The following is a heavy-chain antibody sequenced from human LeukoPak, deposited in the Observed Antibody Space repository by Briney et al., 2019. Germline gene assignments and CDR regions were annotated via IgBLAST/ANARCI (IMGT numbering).Heavy chain of an antibody. V-gene: IGHV3-23*01. J-gene: IGHJ4*02. CDR3: ARGWGTYRPFDY. CDR2: ISGSGTST. Sequence: GGSLRLSCAASGFTFSSYGMNWVRQAPGKGLEWVSTISGSGTSTYYADSVKGRFTISRDNSKNTLYLQMNSLRAEDTAVYFCARGWGTYRPFDYWGQGTLVTVSS. D-gene: IGHD3-16*02. CDR1: GFTFSSYG.